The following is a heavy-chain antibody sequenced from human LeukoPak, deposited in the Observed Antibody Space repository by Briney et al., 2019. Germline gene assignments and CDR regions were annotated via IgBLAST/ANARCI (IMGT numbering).Heavy chain of an antibody. J-gene: IGHJ4*02. V-gene: IGHV4-34*01. CDR3: ARARIVVVPAAISYFDY. Sequence: PSETLSLTCAVCGGSFSGYYWSWIRQPPGKGLEWVGEINHSGSTNYNPSLKSRVTISVDTSKNQFSLKLSSVTAADTAVYYCARARIVVVPAAISYFDYWGQGTLVTVSS. CDR1: GGSFSGYY. CDR2: INHSGST. D-gene: IGHD2-2*02.